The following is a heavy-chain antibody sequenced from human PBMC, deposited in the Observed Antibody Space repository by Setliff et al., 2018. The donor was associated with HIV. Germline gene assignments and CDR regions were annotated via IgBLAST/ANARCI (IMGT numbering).Heavy chain of an antibody. D-gene: IGHD4-17*01. V-gene: IGHV3-23*01. CDR1: GFTFSNYA. CDR3: AKVRAYGDYGWNY. J-gene: IGHJ4*02. Sequence: GGSLRLSCAASGFTFSNYAMSWVRQAPVKGLEWVSSISDSGGSTYYADSVKGRFTISRDNSKNTLCLQMNSLRAEDTAVYYCAKVRAYGDYGWNYWGQGTLVTVSS. CDR2: ISDSGGST.